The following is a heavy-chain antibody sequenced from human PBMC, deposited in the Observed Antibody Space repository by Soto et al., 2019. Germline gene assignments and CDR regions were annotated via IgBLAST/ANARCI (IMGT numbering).Heavy chain of an antibody. Sequence: EVQLVESGGDLIQPGGSLRLSCAASGITFRNFEMNWVRQAPGKGLEWVSYISSTGSTKYYADSVKGRFTISRDNDKNSLYLQMASLRAEDTAVYYCAIDYSGSGTYYFWGQGTLVTVSS. CDR1: GITFRNFE. CDR2: ISSTGSTK. CDR3: AIDYSGSGTYYF. D-gene: IGHD3-10*01. J-gene: IGHJ4*02. V-gene: IGHV3-48*03.